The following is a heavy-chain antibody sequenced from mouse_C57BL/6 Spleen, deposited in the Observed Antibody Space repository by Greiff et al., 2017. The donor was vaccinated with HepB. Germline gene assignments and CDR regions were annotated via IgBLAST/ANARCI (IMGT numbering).Heavy chain of an antibody. Sequence: VQLKESGAELVKPGASVKLSCTASGYTIKDYYMHWVKPRTEQGLEWIGRIDPEDGDTKYAPKFKGKATITADTSSNTAYLQLSSLTSEDTSVYSCARGPPPGYFDYWGQGTTLTVSS. J-gene: IGHJ2*01. CDR3: ARGPPPGYFDY. CDR1: GYTIKDYY. V-gene: IGHV14-2*01. CDR2: IDPEDGDT.